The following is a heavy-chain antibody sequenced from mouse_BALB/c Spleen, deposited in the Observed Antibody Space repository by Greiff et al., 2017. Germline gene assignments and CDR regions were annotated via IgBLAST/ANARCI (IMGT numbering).Heavy chain of an antibody. V-gene: IGHV1-26*01. CDR3: ARSLDDYDFHYYAMDY. J-gene: IGHJ4*01. CDR1: GYSFTGYT. D-gene: IGHD2-4*01. Sequence: EVQLHQSGPELVKPGASMKISCKASGYSFTGYTMNWVKQSHGKNLEWIGLINPYNGGTSYNQKFKGKATLAVDKSSSTAYMELLSLTSEDSAVYYCARSLDDYDFHYYAMDYWGQGTSVTVSS. CDR2: INPYNGGT.